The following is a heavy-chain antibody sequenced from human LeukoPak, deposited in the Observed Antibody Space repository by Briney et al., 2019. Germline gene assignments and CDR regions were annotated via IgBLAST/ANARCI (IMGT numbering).Heavy chain of an antibody. CDR3: ARADPWELTTSDY. V-gene: IGHV3-21*01. D-gene: IGHD1-26*01. CDR2: ISSSSSYI. CDR1: GFTFSSYS. J-gene: IGHJ4*02. Sequence: GGSLRLSCAASGFTFSSYSMNWVRQAPGKGLEWVSSISSSSSYIYYADSVKGRFTISRDNAKNSLYLQMNSLRAEDTAVYYCARADPWELTTSDYWGQGTLVTVSS.